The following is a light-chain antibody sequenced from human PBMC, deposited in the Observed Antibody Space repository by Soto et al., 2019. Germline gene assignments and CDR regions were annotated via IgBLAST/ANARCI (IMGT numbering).Light chain of an antibody. CDR1: TSDIGTYNY. CDR2: EVT. Sequence: QSALTQPASVSGSPGQSITISCTGTTSDIGTYNYVSWYQQYPGKAPKLLIYEVTKRPSGVSDRFSGSKSGNTASLTISGLQAEDEADYYCNSYTTLSNRVFGTGTKVTVL. CDR3: NSYTTLSNRV. V-gene: IGLV2-14*01. J-gene: IGLJ1*01.